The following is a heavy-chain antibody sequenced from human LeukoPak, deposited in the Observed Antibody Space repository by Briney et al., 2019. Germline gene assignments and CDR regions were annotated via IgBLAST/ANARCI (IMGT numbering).Heavy chain of an antibody. CDR1: RGSISNSSYY. CDR3: ASGSKVVVITNY. D-gene: IGHD3-22*01. J-gene: IGHJ4*02. Sequence: SETLSLTCTVSRGSISNSSYYWGWIRQPPGKGLEWIGSIYYSGTTYYNPSLKSRVTISVDTSKNQFSLKLISTTAADTAVYYCASGSKVVVITNYWGQGTLVTVSS. V-gene: IGHV4-39*01. CDR2: IYYSGTT.